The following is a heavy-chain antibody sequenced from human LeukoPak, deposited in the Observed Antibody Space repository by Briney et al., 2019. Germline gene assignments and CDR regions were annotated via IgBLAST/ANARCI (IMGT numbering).Heavy chain of an antibody. V-gene: IGHV4-39*01. CDR3: ARPLGYDADY. D-gene: IGHD5-12*01. CDR2: IYYSGST. Sequence: SETLSLTCTVSGGSISSYYWSWIRQPPGKGLEWIGSIYYSGSTYYNPSLKSRVTISVDTSKNQFSLKLSSVTAADTAVYYCARPLGYDADYWGQGTLVTVSS. CDR1: GGSISSYY. J-gene: IGHJ4*02.